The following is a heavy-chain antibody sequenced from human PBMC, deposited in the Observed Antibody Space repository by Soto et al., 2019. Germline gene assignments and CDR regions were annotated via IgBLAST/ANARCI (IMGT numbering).Heavy chain of an antibody. CDR2: ISSNGVGT. V-gene: IGHV3-64*01. Sequence: GXSLRLSCAAAGFTFSDYAIGWVRQAPGKGLEYVSGISSNGVGTYYANSVQGRFTISRDNSKNTVYLQMGSLRPEDMAVYYCARRARPDFYYMDVWGKGTTVTVSS. CDR1: GFTFSDYA. D-gene: IGHD6-6*01. J-gene: IGHJ6*03. CDR3: ARRARPDFYYMDV.